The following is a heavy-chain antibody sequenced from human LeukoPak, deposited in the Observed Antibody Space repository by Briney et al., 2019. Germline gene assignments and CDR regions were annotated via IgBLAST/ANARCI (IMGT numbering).Heavy chain of an antibody. CDR3: ARSGRSGDSMDAFDI. CDR2: IIPIFNTA. J-gene: IGHJ3*02. D-gene: IGHD3-16*01. Sequence: SVKVSCKASGGTFSSYVISWVRQAPGQGLEWMGRIIPIFNTANYAQKSQGRVTITTDESTSTAYMELSSLRSADTAVYYCARSGRSGDSMDAFDIWGQGTTVTVSS. CDR1: GGTFSSYV. V-gene: IGHV1-69*05.